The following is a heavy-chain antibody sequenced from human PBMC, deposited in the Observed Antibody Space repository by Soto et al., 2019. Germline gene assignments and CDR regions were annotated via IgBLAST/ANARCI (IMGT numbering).Heavy chain of an antibody. D-gene: IGHD2-8*01. CDR1: GGSISSGDYY. J-gene: IGHJ6*02. Sequence: LSLTCSVSGGSISSGDYYWSWIRQPPGKGLEWIGYIYYSGNTYYNPSLKSRVSISVDTSKNQLSLKLSSVTAADTAVYYCARDPNFRPHVYAMGVWGQGTTVTVSS. CDR3: ARDPNFRPHVYAMGV. CDR2: IYYSGNT. V-gene: IGHV4-30-4*01.